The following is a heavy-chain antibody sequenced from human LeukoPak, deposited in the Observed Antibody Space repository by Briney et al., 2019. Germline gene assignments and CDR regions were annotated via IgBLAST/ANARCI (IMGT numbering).Heavy chain of an antibody. CDR1: GYTFTSYG. CDR3: ARAPVLRYFDWLAPHYYYYGMDV. D-gene: IGHD3-9*01. Sequence: ASVKVSCKASGYTFTSYGISWVRQAPGQGLEWMGWISAYNGNTNYAQKLQGRVTMTTDTSTSTAYMEPRSLRSDDTAVYYCARAPVLRYFDWLAPHYYYYGMDVWGQGTTVTVSS. V-gene: IGHV1-18*01. J-gene: IGHJ6*02. CDR2: ISAYNGNT.